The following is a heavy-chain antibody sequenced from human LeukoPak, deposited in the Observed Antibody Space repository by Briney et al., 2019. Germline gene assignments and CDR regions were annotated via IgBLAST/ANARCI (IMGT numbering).Heavy chain of an antibody. Sequence: ASAKVSCKASGGTFSSYTISWVRQAPGQGLEWMGRIIPILGIANYAQKFQGRVTITADKSTSTAYMELSSLRSEDTAVYYCARAGVVPAAIREGLDWYFDLWGRGTLVTVSS. J-gene: IGHJ2*01. V-gene: IGHV1-69*02. CDR3: ARAGVVPAAIREGLDWYFDL. CDR1: GGTFSSYT. D-gene: IGHD2-2*01. CDR2: IIPILGIA.